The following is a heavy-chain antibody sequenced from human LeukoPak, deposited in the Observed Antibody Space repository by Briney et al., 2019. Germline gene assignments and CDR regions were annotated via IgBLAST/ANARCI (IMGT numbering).Heavy chain of an antibody. V-gene: IGHV3-23*01. CDR1: GFTFSSYA. D-gene: IGHD1-26*01. Sequence: GGSLRLSCAASGFTFSSYAMSWVRQAPGRGLEWVSAISGSGGSTYYADSVKGRFTISRDNSKNTLYLQMNSLRAEDAAVYYCAKVGGWELLFAFDIWGQGTMVTVSS. J-gene: IGHJ3*02. CDR3: AKVGGWELLFAFDI. CDR2: ISGSGGST.